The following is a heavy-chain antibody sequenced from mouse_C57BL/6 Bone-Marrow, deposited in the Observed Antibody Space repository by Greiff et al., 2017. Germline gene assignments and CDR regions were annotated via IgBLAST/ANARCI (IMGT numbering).Heavy chain of an antibody. V-gene: IGHV1-69*01. CDR1: GYTFTSYW. D-gene: IGHD1-1*01. J-gene: IGHJ1*03. CDR2: IDPSDSYT. CDR3: ARSDYGSSYWYFDV. Sequence: VQLQQPGAELVMPGASVKLSCKASGYTFTSYWMHWVKQRPGQGLEWIGEIDPSDSYTNYTQKFKGKSTLTVDKYSSTAYMQLSSLTSEDSAVYYCARSDYGSSYWYFDVWGTGTTVTVAS.